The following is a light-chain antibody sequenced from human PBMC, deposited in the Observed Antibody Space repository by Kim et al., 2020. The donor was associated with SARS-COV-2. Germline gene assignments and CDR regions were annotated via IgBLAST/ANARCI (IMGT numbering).Light chain of an antibody. V-gene: IGKV3-15*01. Sequence: VSPGESATLSCRASQSVGSNLAWYQQRPGQAPRLLMYGASTRATGAPVRFSGSGSGTEFTLTISSPQSEDFAVYYCQQYNRWPPYIFGQGTKLEI. CDR3: QQYNRWPPYI. CDR2: GAS. J-gene: IGKJ2*01. CDR1: QSVGSN.